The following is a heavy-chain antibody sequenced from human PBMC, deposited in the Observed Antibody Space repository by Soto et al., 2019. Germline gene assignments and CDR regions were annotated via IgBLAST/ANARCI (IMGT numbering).Heavy chain of an antibody. CDR2: ISYDGSNK. Sequence: LRLSCSASGFTFSIYGMHWVRQAPGKGLEWVAVISYDGSNKYYADSVKGRFTISRDNSKNTLYLQMNSLRAEDTAVYYCAKDRGYFDYWGQGTLVTVSS. V-gene: IGHV3-30*18. CDR3: AKDRGYFDY. J-gene: IGHJ4*02. CDR1: GFTFSIYG.